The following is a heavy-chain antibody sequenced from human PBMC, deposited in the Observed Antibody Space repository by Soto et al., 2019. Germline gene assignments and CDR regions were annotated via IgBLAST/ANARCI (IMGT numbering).Heavy chain of an antibody. CDR2: IWYDGSNK. CDR3: ARESRHYDILNGFDY. J-gene: IGHJ4*02. D-gene: IGHD3-9*01. V-gene: IGHV3-33*01. CDR1: GFTFSSYG. Sequence: GGSLRLSCAASGFTFSSYGMHWVRQAPGKGLEWVAVIWYDGSNKYYADSVKGRFTISRDNSKNTLYLQMNSLRAEDTAVYYCARESRHYDILNGFDYWGQGTLVTVSS.